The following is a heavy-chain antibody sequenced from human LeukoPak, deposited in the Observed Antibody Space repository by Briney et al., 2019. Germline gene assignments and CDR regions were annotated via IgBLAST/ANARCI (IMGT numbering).Heavy chain of an antibody. V-gene: IGHV4-61*10. J-gene: IGHJ3*02. CDR3: ARGGRLSYCTHGVCYSEDLYAFDI. CDR2: INHSGST. CDR1: GGSISSGSYY. D-gene: IGHD2-8*01. Sequence: PSEILSLTCTVSGGSISSGSYYWNWIRQPAGKGLEWIGEINHSGSTNYNPSLKSRVTISVDTSKNQFSLKLSSVTAADTAVYYCARGGRLSYCTHGVCYSEDLYAFDIWGQGTMVTVSS.